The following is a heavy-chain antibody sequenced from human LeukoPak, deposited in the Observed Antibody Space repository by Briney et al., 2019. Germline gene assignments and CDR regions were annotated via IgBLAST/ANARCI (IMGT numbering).Heavy chain of an antibody. D-gene: IGHD3-22*01. CDR3: ARASRFYYDSSAFSIDY. CDR1: GFTFSSYG. V-gene: IGHV3-33*01. J-gene: IGHJ4*02. CDR2: VWYDGSNQ. Sequence: GGSLRLSCAASGFTFSSYGMHWVRQAPGKGLEWVAVVWYDGSNQYYGDSVKGRFTISRDNSKNTLYLQMNSLRAEDTAMYYCARASRFYYDSSAFSIDYWGQGTLVTVSS.